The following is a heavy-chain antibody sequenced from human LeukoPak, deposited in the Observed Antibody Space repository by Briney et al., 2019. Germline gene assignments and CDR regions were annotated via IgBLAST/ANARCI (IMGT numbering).Heavy chain of an antibody. D-gene: IGHD2-15*01. V-gene: IGHV4-59*12. CDR3: ARGDPSRYCSGGSCYSVQPRFDY. J-gene: IGHJ4*02. CDR1: GGSISGYY. Sequence: SETLSLTCTVSGGSISGYYWSWIRQPPGKGLEWIAYIYYSGSTNYNPSLKSRVTISVDTSKNQFSLKLTSLTAADTAFYYCARGDPSRYCSGGSCYSVQPRFDYWGQGTLVTVSS. CDR2: IYYSGST.